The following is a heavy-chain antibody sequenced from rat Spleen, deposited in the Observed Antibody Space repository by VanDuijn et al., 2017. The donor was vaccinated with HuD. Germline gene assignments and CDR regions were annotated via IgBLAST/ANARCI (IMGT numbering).Heavy chain of an antibody. D-gene: IGHD4-3*01. J-gene: IGHJ2*01. CDR1: GYSITSSYR. V-gene: IGHV3-3*01. CDR3: ARRGAPFDY. Sequence: EVQLQESGPGLVKPSQSLSLTCSVTGYSITSSYRWNWIRKFPGNKLEWMGYINSAGISNYNPSLKSRLSITRDTSRNQFFLQVNSVTAEDTATYYCARRGAPFDYWGQGVMVTVSS. CDR2: INSAGIS.